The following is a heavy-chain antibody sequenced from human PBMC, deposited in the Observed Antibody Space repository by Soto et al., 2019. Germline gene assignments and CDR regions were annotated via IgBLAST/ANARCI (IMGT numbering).Heavy chain of an antibody. CDR1: VGSISSGGYY. V-gene: IGHV4-31*03. Sequence: PSETLSLTCTGSVGSISSGGYYLSWIRQHPGKGLEWIGYIYYSWSTYYNPSLKSRVTISLDTSKNQFYLKLSSVTASDTAVYYCEREYSSGWYGFDPWGQGTMVTVSS. J-gene: IGHJ5*02. CDR2: IYYSWST. CDR3: EREYSSGWYGFDP. D-gene: IGHD6-19*01.